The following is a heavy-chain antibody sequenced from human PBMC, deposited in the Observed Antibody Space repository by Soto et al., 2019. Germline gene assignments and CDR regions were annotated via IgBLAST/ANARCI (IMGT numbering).Heavy chain of an antibody. CDR2: IYHSGST. V-gene: IGHV4-30-2*01. D-gene: IGHD6-13*01. CDR3: ARVKVSSSWYDYVDY. Sequence: SETLSLTSAVSGGSISSGGYSWSWIRQPPGKGLEWIGYIYHSGSTYYNPSLKSRVTISVDRSKNQFSLKLSSVTAADTAVYYCARVKVSSSWYDYVDYWGQGTLVTVSS. J-gene: IGHJ4*02. CDR1: GGSISSGGYS.